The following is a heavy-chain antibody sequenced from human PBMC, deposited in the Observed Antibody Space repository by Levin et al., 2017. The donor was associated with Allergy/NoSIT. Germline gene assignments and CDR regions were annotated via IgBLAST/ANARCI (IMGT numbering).Heavy chain of an antibody. CDR1: GFSLSTSGMC. Sequence: RRSGPTLVKHTQTLTLTCTFSGFSLSTSGMCVSWIRQPPGKALEWLARIDWDDDKYYSTSLKTRLTISKDTSKNQVVLPMTNMDPVDTATYYCTRIRRLGHSYGYYYGMDVWGQGTTVTVSS. CDR3: TRIRRLGHSYGYYYGMDV. CDR2: IDWDDDK. J-gene: IGHJ6*02. V-gene: IGHV2-70*11. D-gene: IGHD5-18*01.